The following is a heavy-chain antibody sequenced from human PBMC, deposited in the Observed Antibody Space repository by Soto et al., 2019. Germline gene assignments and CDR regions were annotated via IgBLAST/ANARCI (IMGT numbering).Heavy chain of an antibody. J-gene: IGHJ6*02. CDR1: GFTFSSYS. V-gene: IGHV3-21*01. CDR2: ISSSSSYI. Sequence: GGSLRLSCAASGFTFSSYSMNWVRQAPGKGLEWVSSISSSSSYIYYADSVKGRFTISRDNAKNTLYLQMNSLRAEDTAVYYCARERAHYGMDVWGQGTTVTVSS. CDR3: ARERAHYGMDV.